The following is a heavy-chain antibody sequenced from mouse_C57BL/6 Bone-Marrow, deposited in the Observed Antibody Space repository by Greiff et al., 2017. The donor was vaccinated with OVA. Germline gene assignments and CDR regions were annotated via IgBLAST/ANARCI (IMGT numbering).Heavy chain of an antibody. D-gene: IGHD2-4*01. Sequence: EVHLVESGGDLVKPGGSLKLSCAASGFTFSSYGMSWVRQTPDKRLEWVATISSGGSYTYYPDSVKGRFTISRDNAKNTLYLQMSSLKSEDTAMYYCARRGDYYDYAGFAYWGQGTLVTVSA. CDR2: ISSGGSYT. V-gene: IGHV5-6*01. CDR1: GFTFSSYG. CDR3: ARRGDYYDYAGFAY. J-gene: IGHJ3*01.